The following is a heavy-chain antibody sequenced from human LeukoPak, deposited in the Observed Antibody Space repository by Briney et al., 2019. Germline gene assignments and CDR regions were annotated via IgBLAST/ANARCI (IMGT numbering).Heavy chain of an antibody. J-gene: IGHJ4*02. CDR2: IIPIFGTA. Sequence: ASVEVSCKASGGTFSSYAISWVRQAPGQGLEWMGGIIPIFGTANYAQKFQGRVTITADESTSTAYMELSSLRSEDTAVYYCARDHCSGGSCYSVLGLPRNWGQGTLVTVSS. CDR3: ARDHCSGGSCYSVLGLPRN. CDR1: GGTFSSYA. V-gene: IGHV1-69*13. D-gene: IGHD2-15*01.